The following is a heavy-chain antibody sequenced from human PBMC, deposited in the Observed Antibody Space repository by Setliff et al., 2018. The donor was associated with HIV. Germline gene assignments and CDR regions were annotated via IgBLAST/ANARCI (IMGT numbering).Heavy chain of an antibody. CDR3: ARQGYNYDSSGYLIPAGYSQH. V-gene: IGHV4-39*01. D-gene: IGHD3-22*01. Sequence: PSETLSLTCSVSGGSVSSSSHYWGWIRQPPGKGLEWIGSIYYSGSTYYNPSLKSRLTISVDTSNNQFSLKLTSVTDADTAVYYCARQGYNYDSSGYLIPAGYSQHWGQGTLVTVSS. CDR1: GGSVSSSSHY. CDR2: IYYSGST. J-gene: IGHJ1*01.